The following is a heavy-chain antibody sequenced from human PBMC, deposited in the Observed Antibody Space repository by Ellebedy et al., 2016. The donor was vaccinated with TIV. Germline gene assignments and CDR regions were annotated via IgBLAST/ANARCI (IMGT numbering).Heavy chain of an antibody. D-gene: IGHD1-26*01. CDR1: GFRFSSYG. J-gene: IGHJ4*02. Sequence: PGGSLRLSCAASGFRFSSYGIHWVRQAPGKGLEWVAIIWYDGSNKDYADSVKGRFTISRDNSKNTVYLQMNSLRVEDTAVYHCARGPLGGTPRAFDSWGQGTLVTVSS. CDR3: ARGPLGGTPRAFDS. V-gene: IGHV3-33*01. CDR2: IWYDGSNK.